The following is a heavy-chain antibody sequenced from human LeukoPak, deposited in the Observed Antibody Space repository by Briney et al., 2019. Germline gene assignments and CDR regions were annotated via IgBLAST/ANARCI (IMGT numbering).Heavy chain of an antibody. Sequence: PGGSLRLSCAASGFTFSNYAMSWVRQAPGKGLKWVSAISGSGGSTYYTDSVMGRFTISRDNSKNTLYLQLNSLKAEDTAIFYCAKAGASSSSDFFDSWGQGTLVTVSS. J-gene: IGHJ4*02. CDR3: AKAGASSSSDFFDS. D-gene: IGHD6-6*01. CDR2: ISGSGGST. CDR1: GFTFSNYA. V-gene: IGHV3-23*01.